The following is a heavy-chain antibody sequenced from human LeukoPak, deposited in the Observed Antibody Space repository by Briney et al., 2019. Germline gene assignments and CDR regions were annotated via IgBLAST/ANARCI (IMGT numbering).Heavy chain of an antibody. D-gene: IGHD3-22*01. CDR3: AKDLYYYDSSGYPRTAAFDI. CDR2: ISGSGDST. V-gene: IGHV3-23*01. Sequence: GGSLRLSCAASGFTFSSYAMSWVRQAPGKGLEWVSAISGSGDSTYYADSVKGRFTISRDNSKNTLYLQMNSLRAEDTAVYYCAKDLYYYDSSGYPRTAAFDIWGQGTMVTVSS. J-gene: IGHJ3*02. CDR1: GFTFSSYA.